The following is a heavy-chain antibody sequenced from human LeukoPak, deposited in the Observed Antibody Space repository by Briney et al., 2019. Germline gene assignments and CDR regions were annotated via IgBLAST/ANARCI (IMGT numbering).Heavy chain of an antibody. CDR1: GGSISSSSYY. CDR3: ARGIFGVVIPLYYFDY. CDR2: IYYSGST. V-gene: IGHV4-39*01. J-gene: IGHJ4*02. Sequence: PSETLSLTCTVSGGSISSSSYYWGWTRQPPGKGLEWIGSIYYSGSTYYNPSLKSRVTISVDTSKNQFSLKLSSVTAADTAVYYCARGIFGVVIPLYYFDYWGQGTLVTVSS. D-gene: IGHD3-3*01.